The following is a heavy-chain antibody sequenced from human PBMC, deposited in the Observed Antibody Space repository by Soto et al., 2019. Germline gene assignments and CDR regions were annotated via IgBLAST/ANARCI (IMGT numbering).Heavy chain of an antibody. V-gene: IGHV3-23*01. CDR2: ISGSGGST. CDR3: AKVILRAYSSSPGFDY. J-gene: IGHJ4*02. Sequence: GGSLSLSCAASGFTFSSYAMSWVRQAPGKGLEWVSAISGSGGSTYYADSVKGRFTISRDNSKNTLYLQMNSLRAEDTAVYYCAKVILRAYSSSPGFDYWGQGTLVTVSS. D-gene: IGHD6-6*01. CDR1: GFTFSSYA.